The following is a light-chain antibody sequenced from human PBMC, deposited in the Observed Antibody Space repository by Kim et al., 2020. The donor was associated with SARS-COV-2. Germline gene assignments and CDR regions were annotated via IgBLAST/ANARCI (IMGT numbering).Light chain of an antibody. V-gene: IGKV3-15*01. CDR3: QQYNNWPRT. J-gene: IGKJ1*01. Sequence: EILMTQSPATLSVSPGERATLSCRASQSVSSNLAWYQQKPGQAPRLLIYGASTRATGIPARFSGSGSGTEFTLTISSLQSEDFALYFCQQYNNWPRTFVQGTKVDIK. CDR1: QSVSSN. CDR2: GAS.